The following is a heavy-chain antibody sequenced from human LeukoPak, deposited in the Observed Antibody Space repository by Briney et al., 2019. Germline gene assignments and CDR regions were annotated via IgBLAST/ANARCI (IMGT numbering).Heavy chain of an antibody. D-gene: IGHD3-3*01. Sequence: SVKGRFTISRDNSKNTLYLQMNSLRAEDTAVYYCARDRRLRFLEWLSRGPDYWGQGTLVTVSS. CDR3: ARDRRLRFLEWLSRGPDY. V-gene: IGHV3-30*01. J-gene: IGHJ4*02.